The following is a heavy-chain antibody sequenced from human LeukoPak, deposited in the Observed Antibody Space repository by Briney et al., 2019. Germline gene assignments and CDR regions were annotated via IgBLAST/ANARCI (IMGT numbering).Heavy chain of an antibody. CDR2: IYTSGST. CDR1: GGSISSGSYY. J-gene: IGHJ5*02. V-gene: IGHV4-61*02. D-gene: IGHD6-13*01. Sequence: PSETLSLTCTVSGGSISSGSYYWSWIRQPAGKGLEWIGRIYTSGSTNYNPSLKSRVTITVDTSKNQFSLKLSSVTAADTAVYYCARGGPSSWYVNWFDPWGQGTLVTVSS. CDR3: ARGGPSSWYVNWFDP.